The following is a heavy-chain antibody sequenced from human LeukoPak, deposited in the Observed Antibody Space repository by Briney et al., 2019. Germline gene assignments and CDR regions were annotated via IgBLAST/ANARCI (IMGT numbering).Heavy chain of an antibody. CDR3: ASSEDIVGAVEFDP. V-gene: IGHV4-39*01. CDR2: IYYSGTT. CDR1: GGSISSSSYY. J-gene: IGHJ5*02. Sequence: SETLSLTCTVSGGSISSSSYYWGWIRQPPGKGLEWIGSIYYSGTTYYNPSLKSRVTISVVTSKNQFSLKLSSVTAADTAVYYCASSEDIVGAVEFDPWGQGTLVTVSS. D-gene: IGHD2-15*01.